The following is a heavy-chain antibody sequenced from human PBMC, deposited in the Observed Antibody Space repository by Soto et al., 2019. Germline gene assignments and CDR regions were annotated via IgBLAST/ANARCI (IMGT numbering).Heavy chain of an antibody. J-gene: IGHJ4*02. CDR3: ARDYYYDSSGPIEY. D-gene: IGHD3-22*01. CDR1: GYTFTSYG. V-gene: IGHV1-18*01. Sequence: ASVKVSCKASGYTFTSYGISWVRQAPGQGLEWMGWISAYNGNTNYAQKLQGRVTMTTDTSTSTAYMELRSLRSDDTAVYYCARDYYYDSSGPIEYWGQGTLVTVSS. CDR2: ISAYNGNT.